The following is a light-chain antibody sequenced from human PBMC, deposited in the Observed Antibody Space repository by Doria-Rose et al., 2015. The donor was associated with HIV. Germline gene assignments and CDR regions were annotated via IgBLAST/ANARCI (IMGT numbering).Light chain of an antibody. Sequence: QSALTQPASVSGSPEQSITISCTGSNGDVGDYNYVSWYQQHPDKAPKLILYGVNKRPSGVSNRFSGSKSGVTASLTISGLLTEDEADYYCSSYTSSSTWVFGTGTKVTVL. CDR2: GVN. CDR1: NGDVGDYNY. J-gene: IGLJ1*01. CDR3: SSYTSSSTWV. V-gene: IGLV2-14*03.